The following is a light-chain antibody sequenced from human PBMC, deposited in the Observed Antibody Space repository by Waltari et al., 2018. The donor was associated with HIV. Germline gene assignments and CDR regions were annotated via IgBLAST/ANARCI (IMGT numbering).Light chain of an antibody. CDR3: GTWDSSLSAVV. Sequence: QSVLTQPTSVSSAPGQKVTIPCSGSSPNIGTNYLSWYQQLPGTSPKLLIYSENERPSGIPDRFSGSKSGTSATLGITGLQTGDEADYYCGTWDSSLSAVVFGTVTKVTVL. J-gene: IGLJ1*01. CDR2: SEN. V-gene: IGLV1-51*01. CDR1: SPNIGTNY.